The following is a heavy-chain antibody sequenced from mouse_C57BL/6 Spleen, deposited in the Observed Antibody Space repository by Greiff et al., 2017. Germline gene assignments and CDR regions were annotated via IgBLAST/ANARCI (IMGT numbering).Heavy chain of an antibody. V-gene: IGHV14-4*01. J-gene: IGHJ4*01. CDR1: GFNIKDDY. Sequence: VHVKQSGAELVRPGASVKLSCTASGFNIKDDYMHWVKQRPEQGLEWIGWIDPENGDTEYASKFQGKATITADTSSNTAYLQLSSLTSEDTAVYYGTSPITTVGAGAMDYWGQGTSVTVSS. CDR3: TSPITTVGAGAMDY. D-gene: IGHD1-1*01. CDR2: IDPENGDT.